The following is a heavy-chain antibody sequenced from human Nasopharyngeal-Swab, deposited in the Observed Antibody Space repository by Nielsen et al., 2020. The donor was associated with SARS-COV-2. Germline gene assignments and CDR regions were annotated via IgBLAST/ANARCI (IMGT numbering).Heavy chain of an antibody. CDR3: ARLAGRTAFDI. V-gene: IGHV4-59*01. D-gene: IGHD6-13*01. J-gene: IGHJ3*02. Sequence: SETLSLTCTVSGGSISSYYWSWIRRPPGKGLEWIGYIYYSGSTNYNPSLKSRVTISVDTSKNQFSLKLSSVTAADTAVYYCARLAGRTAFDIWGQGTMVTVSS. CDR2: IYYSGST. CDR1: GGSISSYY.